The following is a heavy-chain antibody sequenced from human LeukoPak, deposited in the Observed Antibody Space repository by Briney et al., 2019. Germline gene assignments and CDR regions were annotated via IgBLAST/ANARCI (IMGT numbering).Heavy chain of an antibody. D-gene: IGHD3-10*01. Sequence: GGSLRLSCAASGFTFSSYSMNWVRQAPGKGLEWVSSISSSSYIYYADSVKGRFTISRDNAKNSLYLQMNSLRVEDTAVYYCARDLLWFGELWYYGMDVWGQGTTVTVSS. J-gene: IGHJ6*02. V-gene: IGHV3-21*01. CDR3: ARDLLWFGELWYYGMDV. CDR1: GFTFSSYS. CDR2: ISSSSYI.